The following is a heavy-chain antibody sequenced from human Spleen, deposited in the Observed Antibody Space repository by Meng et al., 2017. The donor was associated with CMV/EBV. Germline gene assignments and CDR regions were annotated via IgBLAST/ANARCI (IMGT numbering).Heavy chain of an antibody. CDR2: LIPILDRI. CDR1: GGTLSSNA. Sequence: CKASGGTLSSNAVSWVRQAPGQGLEWMGGLIPILDRINYAQKFEGRVTITTDESTNTAYMELSSLRFEDTAVYYCASGAFISRCFAYWGQGSLVTVSS. CDR3: ASGAFISRCFAY. D-gene: IGHD6-13*01. J-gene: IGHJ4*02. V-gene: IGHV1-69*05.